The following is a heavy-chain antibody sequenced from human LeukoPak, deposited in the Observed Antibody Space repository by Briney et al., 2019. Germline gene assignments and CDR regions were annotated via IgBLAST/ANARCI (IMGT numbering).Heavy chain of an antibody. J-gene: IGHJ3*02. V-gene: IGHV3-21*06. CDR2: IDTSGSYI. D-gene: IGHD3-10*01. CDR3: ARGRRITLLRGVAMSAGFDI. Sequence: GGSLRLSCAASGFTFSNYDMNWVRQAPGKGLVWVLFIDTSGSYIHYAESVKGRFTISRDNAKNSLYLQMNSLRGEDTALYSCARGRRITLLRGVAMSAGFDIWGQGAMVAVSS. CDR1: GFTFSNYD.